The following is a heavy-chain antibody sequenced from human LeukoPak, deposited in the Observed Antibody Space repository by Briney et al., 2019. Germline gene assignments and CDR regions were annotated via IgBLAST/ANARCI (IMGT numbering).Heavy chain of an antibody. D-gene: IGHD3-10*01. Sequence: PGGSLRLSCAASGFTFSSYAMSWVRQAPGKGLAWISTVSASGDSTSYADSVKGRFTISRDNSKNALYLQVNSLRADDAALYYCAKSHYYGSGSIDYWGQGTLVTVPS. J-gene: IGHJ4*02. CDR3: AKSHYYGSGSIDY. CDR1: GFTFSSYA. CDR2: VSASGDST. V-gene: IGHV3-23*01.